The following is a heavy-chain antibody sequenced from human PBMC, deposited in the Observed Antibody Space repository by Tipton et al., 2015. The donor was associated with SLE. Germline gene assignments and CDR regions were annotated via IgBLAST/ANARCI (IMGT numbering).Heavy chain of an antibody. CDR1: GGSISSYY. V-gene: IGHV4-59*01. CDR2: IYYSGST. J-gene: IGHJ3*02. D-gene: IGHD6-19*01. Sequence: TLSLTCTVSGGSISSYYWSWIRQPPGKGLEWIGYIYYSGSTNYNPSLKSRVTISVDTSKNQFSLKLSSVAAADTAVYYCARDQQWLNAFDIWGQGTMVTVSS. CDR3: ARDQQWLNAFDI.